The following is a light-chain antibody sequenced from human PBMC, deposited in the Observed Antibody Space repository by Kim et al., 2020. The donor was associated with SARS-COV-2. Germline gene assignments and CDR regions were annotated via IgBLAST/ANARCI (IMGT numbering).Light chain of an antibody. CDR1: QDISNY. V-gene: IGKV1-33*01. J-gene: IGKJ2*01. CDR3: LQHDYLYT. Sequence: DIQMTQSPSSPSASVGDRVTITCQASQDISNYLNWYQQKPGKAPKLLIYDASNLETGVPSRFSGSGSGTDFTFTISSLKPEDIATYYCLQHDYLYTFGQGTKLEI. CDR2: DAS.